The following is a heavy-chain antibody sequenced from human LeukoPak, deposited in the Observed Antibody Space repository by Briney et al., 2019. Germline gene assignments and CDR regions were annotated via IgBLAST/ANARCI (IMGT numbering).Heavy chain of an antibody. V-gene: IGHV3-23*01. Sequence: GVSLRLSCGASVFTFNNWAMMWVRQAPGKGLEWGSSISGGGENTYYADSAKGRFTISRDNSQHSLYGHMHSVSGEDTAGYYGARDYADYVGYFFFAYWSQGTPVTASS. CDR3: ARDYADYVGYFFFAY. CDR1: VFTFNNWA. J-gene: IGHJ4*02. D-gene: IGHD4-17*01. CDR2: ISGGGENT.